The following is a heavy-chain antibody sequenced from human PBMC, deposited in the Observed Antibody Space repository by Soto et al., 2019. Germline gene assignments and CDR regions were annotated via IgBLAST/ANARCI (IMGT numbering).Heavy chain of an antibody. CDR1: GYTFTGYY. Sequence: ASVKVSCKASGYTFTGYYMHWVRQAPGQGLEWMGWINPNSGGTNYAQKVQGWVTRTRDTSISTAYMELGWLRSDDTAVYYCARLVRATVTTKGYYFDYWGQGTLVTVSS. CDR2: INPNSGGT. V-gene: IGHV1-2*04. CDR3: ARLVRATVTTKGYYFDY. D-gene: IGHD4-17*01. J-gene: IGHJ4*02.